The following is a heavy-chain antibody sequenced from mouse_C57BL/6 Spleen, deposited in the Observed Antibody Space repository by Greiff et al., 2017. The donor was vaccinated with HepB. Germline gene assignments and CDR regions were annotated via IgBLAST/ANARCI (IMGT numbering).Heavy chain of an antibody. Sequence: QVQLKQSGAELVKPGASVKISCKASGYAFSSYWMNWVKQRPGKGLEWIGQIYPGDGDTNYNGKFKGKATLTADKSSSTAYMQLSSLTSEDSAVYFCARPRDYDSFAYWGQGTLVTVSA. CDR1: GYAFSSYW. V-gene: IGHV1-80*01. J-gene: IGHJ3*01. D-gene: IGHD2-4*01. CDR3: ARPRDYDSFAY. CDR2: IYPGDGDT.